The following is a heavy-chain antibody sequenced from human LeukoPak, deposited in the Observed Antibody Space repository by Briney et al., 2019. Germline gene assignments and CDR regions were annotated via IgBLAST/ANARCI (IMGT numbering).Heavy chain of an antibody. V-gene: IGHV3-64*01. Sequence: PGGSLRLSCAASGFTFSSHAMHWVRQAPGKGLEYVSAISSNGGSTYYANSVKGRFTISRDNSKNTLYLQMGSLRAEDMAVYYCARVDGSGSYNYWGQGTLVTVSS. D-gene: IGHD3-10*01. CDR3: ARVDGSGSYNY. J-gene: IGHJ4*02. CDR2: ISSNGGST. CDR1: GFTFSSHA.